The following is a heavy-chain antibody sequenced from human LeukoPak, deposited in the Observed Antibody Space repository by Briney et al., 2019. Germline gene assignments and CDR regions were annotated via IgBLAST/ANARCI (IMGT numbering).Heavy chain of an antibody. CDR2: IYHSGST. D-gene: IGHD2-2*01. J-gene: IGHJ5*02. CDR3: ARHVKMPPSVWFDP. CDR1: GYSISSGYY. V-gene: IGHV4-38-2*01. Sequence: PSETLSLTCAVSGYSISSGYYWGWIRQPPGKGLEWIGSIYHSGSTYYDPSLKSRVTISVDTSKNQFSLKLSSVTAADTAVYYCARHVKMPPSVWFDPWGQGTLVTVSS.